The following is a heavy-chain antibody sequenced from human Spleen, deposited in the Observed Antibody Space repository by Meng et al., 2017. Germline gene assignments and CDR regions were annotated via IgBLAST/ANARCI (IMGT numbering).Heavy chain of an antibody. V-gene: IGHV4-59*01. CDR2: IYYSGST. Sequence: GSLRLSCTVSGGSISSYYWSWIRQPPGKGLEWIGYIYYSGSTNYNPSLKSRVTISVDTSKNQFSLKLSSVTAADTAVYYCARAKSPSDSNGPLDYWGQGTLVTVSS. CDR3: ARAKSPSDSNGPLDY. CDR1: GGSISSYY. J-gene: IGHJ4*02. D-gene: IGHD2-8*01.